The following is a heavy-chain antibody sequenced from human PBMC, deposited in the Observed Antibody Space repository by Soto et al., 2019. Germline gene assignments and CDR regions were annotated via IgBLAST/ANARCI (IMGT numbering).Heavy chain of an antibody. Sequence: QVQLVESGGGVVQPGRSLRLSCADPGFTFSSYAMHWVRQAPGKGLEWVAVISYDGSNKYYADSVKGRFTISRDNSNSTLYLQMNSLRAEDTGVYYCARGESGYCSGGSCQDCGMDVWGQGTTVTVSS. CDR1: GFTFSSYA. D-gene: IGHD2-15*01. V-gene: IGHV3-30-3*01. CDR3: ARGESGYCSGGSCQDCGMDV. J-gene: IGHJ6*02. CDR2: ISYDGSNK.